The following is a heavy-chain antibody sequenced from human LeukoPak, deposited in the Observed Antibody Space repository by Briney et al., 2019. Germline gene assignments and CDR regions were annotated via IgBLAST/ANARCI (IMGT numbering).Heavy chain of an antibody. CDR1: GYRFASYW. V-gene: IGHV5-51*01. Sequence: GESLKISCKGSGYRFASYWIGWVRQMPGKGLEWMGIIYPADSDTRYSPSFQGQVTISADKSIGTAYLQWSSLKASDTAIYYCALAVIASAFDLDIWGQGTMVTVSS. CDR3: ALAVIASAFDLDI. CDR2: IYPADSDT. D-gene: IGHD2-21*01. J-gene: IGHJ3*02.